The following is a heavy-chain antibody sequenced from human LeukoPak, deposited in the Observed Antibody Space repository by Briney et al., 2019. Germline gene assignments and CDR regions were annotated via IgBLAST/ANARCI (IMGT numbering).Heavy chain of an antibody. CDR1: GFTFSTYA. D-gene: IGHD5-18*01. CDR2: ISASGGST. J-gene: IGHJ6*02. V-gene: IGHV3-23*01. Sequence: PGGSLRLSCAASGFTFSTYAMSWVRQAPGKGLEWVSVISASGGSTYNADSVKGRFTISRDNSKNTLYLQMSSLRAEDTAVYYCAKDQAYTYGSPPYYYGMDVWGQGTTVTASS. CDR3: AKDQAYTYGSPPYYYGMDV.